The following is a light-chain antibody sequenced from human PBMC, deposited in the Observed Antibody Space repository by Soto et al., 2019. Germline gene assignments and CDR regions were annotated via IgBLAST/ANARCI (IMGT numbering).Light chain of an antibody. CDR2: DAS. J-gene: IGKJ2*01. Sequence: DIQMTQSPSTLSASVGDRVTISCRASQDIGSFLAWYQHKPGKAPKLLIYDASTLQTGVPSRFRGSGFGTEFTLPISGLQPDDFATYYCQQHDDYSHATFGQGTKVEIK. V-gene: IGKV1-5*01. CDR1: QDIGSF. CDR3: QQHDDYSHAT.